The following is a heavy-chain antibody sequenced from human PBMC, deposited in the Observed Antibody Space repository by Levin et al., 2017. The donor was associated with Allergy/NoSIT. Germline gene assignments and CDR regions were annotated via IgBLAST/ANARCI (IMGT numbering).Heavy chain of an antibody. CDR1: GVSISTGDFY. CDR2: IFSSGST. J-gene: IGHJ4*02. V-gene: IGHV4-30-4*08. D-gene: IGHD2-2*01. CDR3: ARIIDCGSSSCYDRAGGDY. Sequence: SETLSLTCTVSGVSISTGDFYWSWLRQPPGKGPELIGYIFSSGSTYYNPSLKTRVTMSVDTSKNQFSLNLNLVTAADTAVYYCARIIDCGSSSCYDRAGGDYWGQGTLVTVSS.